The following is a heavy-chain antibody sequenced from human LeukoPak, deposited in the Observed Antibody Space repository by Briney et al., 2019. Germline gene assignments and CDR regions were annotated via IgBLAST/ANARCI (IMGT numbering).Heavy chain of an antibody. J-gene: IGHJ3*02. CDR3: ARDRGGIVGATGAFDI. Sequence: SVKVSCKASGGTFSSYAISWVRQAPGQGLEWMGGIIPIFGTANYAQKFQGRVTIATDESTSTAYMELSSLRSEDTAVYYCARDRGGIVGATGAFDIWGQGTMVTVSS. CDR2: IIPIFGTA. V-gene: IGHV1-69*05. CDR1: GGTFSSYA. D-gene: IGHD1-26*01.